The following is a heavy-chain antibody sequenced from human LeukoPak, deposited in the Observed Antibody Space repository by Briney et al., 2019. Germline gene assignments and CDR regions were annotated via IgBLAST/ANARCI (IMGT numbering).Heavy chain of an antibody. V-gene: IGHV1-24*01. Sequence: ASVKVSCKVSGYTLTELSMHWVRQAPGKGLEWMGGYDPEDGETIYAQKFQGRVTMTEDTSTDTAYMELSSLTSEDTAVYYCVTTGSGRPEAFDIWGQGTMVTVSS. CDR2: YDPEDGET. D-gene: IGHD5-12*01. CDR1: GYTLTELS. J-gene: IGHJ3*02. CDR3: VTTGSGRPEAFDI.